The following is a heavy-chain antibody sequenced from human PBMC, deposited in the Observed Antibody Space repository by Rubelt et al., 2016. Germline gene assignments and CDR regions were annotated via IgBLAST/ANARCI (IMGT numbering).Heavy chain of an antibody. D-gene: IGHD6-19*01. CDR1: GYRFSDCA. J-gene: IGHJ4*02. V-gene: IGHV1-3*01. CDR2: IKPVNGNT. Sequence: SVKVSCKASGYRFSDCAVHWVRQAPGQGLEWLGWIKPVNGNTKYSQKIQGRVTITRDTSASTAYMELRSLGPEDTAVYYCARDDGAVAGNYWGQGTLVTVSS. CDR3: ARDDGAVAGNY.